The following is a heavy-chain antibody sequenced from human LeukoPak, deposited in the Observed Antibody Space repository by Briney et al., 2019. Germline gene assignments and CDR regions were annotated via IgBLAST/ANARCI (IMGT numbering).Heavy chain of an antibody. D-gene: IGHD6-13*01. CDR3: ARGKAAAAADSLNSYFDY. V-gene: IGHV1-8*01. J-gene: IGHJ4*02. CDR2: MNPNSAKT. CDR1: GYTFTGYD. Sequence: ASVKVSCKASGYTFTGYDINWVRQATGQGLEWLGWMNPNSAKTGYAQKFQGRVTMTRNTSISTAYMELSSLRSEDTAVYYCARGKAAAAADSLNSYFDYWGQGTLVTVSS.